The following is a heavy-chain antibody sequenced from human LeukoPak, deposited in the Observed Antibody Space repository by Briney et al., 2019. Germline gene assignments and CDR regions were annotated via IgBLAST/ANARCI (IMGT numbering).Heavy chain of an antibody. V-gene: IGHV4-34*01. Sequence: NPSETLSLTCAVYGGSFSGYYWSWIRQPPGKGLEWIGEINHSGSTNYNPSLKSRVTISVDTSKNQFSLKLSSVTAADTAVYYCARGRGYSSSWYEVYYYYYMDVWGKGTTVTVSS. CDR2: INHSGST. CDR3: ARGRGYSSSWYEVYYYYYMDV. J-gene: IGHJ6*03. CDR1: GGSFSGYY. D-gene: IGHD6-13*01.